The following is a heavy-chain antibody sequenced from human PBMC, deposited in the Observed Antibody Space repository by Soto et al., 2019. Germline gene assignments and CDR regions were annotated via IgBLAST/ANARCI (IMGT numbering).Heavy chain of an antibody. V-gene: IGHV1-18*01. J-gene: IGHJ6*02. CDR2: ISAYNSNT. D-gene: IGHD3-9*01. CDR3: ARDRPTKYYDIAMDV. Sequence: GASVKVSCKAPGYTFTSYGISWVRQAPGQGLEWMGWISAYNSNTNYAQKLQGRVTMTKDTSTSTAYMELRSLRSDDTAVYYCARDRPTKYYDIAMDVWGQGTTVTVSS. CDR1: GYTFTSYG.